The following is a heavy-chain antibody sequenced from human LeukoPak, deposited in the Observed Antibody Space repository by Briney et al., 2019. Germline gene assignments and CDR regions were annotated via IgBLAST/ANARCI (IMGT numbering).Heavy chain of an antibody. V-gene: IGHV4-61*02. CDR2: IYTSGST. Sequence: SETLSLTCTVSGGSISSGSYYWSWTRQPAGKGLEWIGRIYTSGSTNYNPSLKSRVTISVDTSKNQFSLKLSSVTAADTAVYYCARVYEMATTAVVGRRAFDIWGQGTMVTVSS. J-gene: IGHJ3*02. CDR3: ARVYEMATTAVVGRRAFDI. CDR1: GGSISSGSYY. D-gene: IGHD5-24*01.